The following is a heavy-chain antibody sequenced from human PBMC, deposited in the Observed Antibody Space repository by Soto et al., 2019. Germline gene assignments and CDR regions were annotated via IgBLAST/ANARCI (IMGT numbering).Heavy chain of an antibody. D-gene: IGHD3-22*01. Sequence: ASVKVSCKASGYTFTNYDINCVLQATVQWLDWMGWMNPNSGNTGYAQKFQGRVTMTRNTSISTAYMELSSLRSEDTAVYYCARVAYYYDSSGYYHPWFDPWGQGTLVTVSS. CDR3: ARVAYYYDSSGYYHPWFDP. CDR1: GYTFTNYD. J-gene: IGHJ5*02. CDR2: MNPNSGNT. V-gene: IGHV1-8*01.